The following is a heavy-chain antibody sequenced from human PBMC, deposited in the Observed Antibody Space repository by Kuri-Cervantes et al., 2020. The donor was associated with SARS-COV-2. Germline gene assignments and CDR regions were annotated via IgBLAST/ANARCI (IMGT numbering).Heavy chain of an antibody. V-gene: IGHV4-34*01. CDR3: ARGVGAAVAGTLITIYYYYGMDV. CDR1: GFTFSSYS. Sequence: GSLRLSCAVSGFTFSSYSMSWVRQPPGKGLEWIGEINHSGSTNYNPSLKSRVTISVDTSKNQFSLKLSSVTAADTAVYYCARGVGAAVAGTLITIYYYYGMDVWGQGTTVTVSS. D-gene: IGHD6-19*01. CDR2: INHSGST. J-gene: IGHJ6*02.